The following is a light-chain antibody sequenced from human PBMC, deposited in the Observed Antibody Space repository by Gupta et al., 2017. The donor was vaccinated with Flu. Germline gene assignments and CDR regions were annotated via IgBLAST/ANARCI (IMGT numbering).Light chain of an antibody. CDR3: CSYAGSYTWV. V-gene: IGLV2-11*01. CDR1: SSDVGGYKF. CDR2: EVS. J-gene: IGLJ2*01. Sequence: QSALTQPRSVSGSPGQSVTISCTGTSSDVGGYKFVSWYQHHPGKAPKLIIYEVSKRSSGVPDRFSGSKSGNTASLTISGLQAEDEADYHCCSYAGSYTWVFGGGTKLTVL.